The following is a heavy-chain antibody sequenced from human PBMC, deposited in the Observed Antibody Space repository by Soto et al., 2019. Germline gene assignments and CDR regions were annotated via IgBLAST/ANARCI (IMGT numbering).Heavy chain of an antibody. CDR2: VSGSGSGT. V-gene: IGHV3-23*01. CDR1: GFTFSSYA. Sequence: EVQLLESGGGLVQPGGSLRLSCEASGFTFSSYAMNWVRQAPGKGLEWVSAVSGSGSGTYYADSVKGRFTISRDNSKITRYLQMNSLRAEDTAVYYCAKGYCSAGSCRYYMDVWGKGTTVTVSS. D-gene: IGHD2-15*01. CDR3: AKGYCSAGSCRYYMDV. J-gene: IGHJ6*03.